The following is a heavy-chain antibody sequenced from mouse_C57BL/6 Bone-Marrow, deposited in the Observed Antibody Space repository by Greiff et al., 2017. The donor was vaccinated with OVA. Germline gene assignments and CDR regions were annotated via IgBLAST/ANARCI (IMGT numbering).Heavy chain of an antibody. Sequence: VQLQQSGAELARPGASVKLSCKASGYTFTSYGISWVKQRTGQGLERIGEIYPRSGNTYYNEKFKGKATLTADKSSSTAYMELRSLTSEDSAVYFCARWGMVTTKEGCPYYFDDWGQGTTLTVSS. CDR1: GYTFTSYG. CDR3: ARWGMVTTKEGCPYYFDD. V-gene: IGHV1-81*01. CDR2: IYPRSGNT. J-gene: IGHJ2*01. D-gene: IGHD2-2*01.